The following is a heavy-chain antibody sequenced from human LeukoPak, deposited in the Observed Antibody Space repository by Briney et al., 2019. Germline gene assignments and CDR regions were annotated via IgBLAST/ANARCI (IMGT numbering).Heavy chain of an antibody. V-gene: IGHV1-69*05. CDR3: ARGGSAEQLVHGEYYYYYMDV. CDR2: IIPIFGTA. D-gene: IGHD6-13*01. CDR1: GGTFSSYA. Sequence: SVKVSCKASGGTFSSYAISWVRQAPGQGLEWMGGIIPIFGTANYAQKFQGRVTITTDESTSTAYMELSSLRSEDTAVYYCARGGSAEQLVHGEYYYYYMDVWGKGTRVTVSS. J-gene: IGHJ6*03.